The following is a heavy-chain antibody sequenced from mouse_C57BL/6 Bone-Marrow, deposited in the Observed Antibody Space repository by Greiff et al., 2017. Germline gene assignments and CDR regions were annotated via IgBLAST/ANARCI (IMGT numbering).Heavy chain of an antibody. J-gene: IGHJ1*03. CDR1: GYTFTSYW. V-gene: IGHV1-69*01. CDR2: IDPSDSYT. D-gene: IGHD1-1*01. CDR3: ARKGDYYGSSYWYFDV. Sequence: VKLQQPGAELVMPGASVKLSCKASGYTFTSYWMHWVKQRPGQGLEWIGEIDPSDSYTNYNQKFKGKSTLTVDKSSSTAYMQLSSLTSEDSAVYYCARKGDYYGSSYWYFDVWGTGTTVTVSS.